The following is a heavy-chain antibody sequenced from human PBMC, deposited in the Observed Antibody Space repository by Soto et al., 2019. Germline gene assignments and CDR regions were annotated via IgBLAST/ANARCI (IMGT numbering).Heavy chain of an antibody. CDR1: GDSVSSNSAA. Sequence: QVQLQQSGPGLVKPSQTLSLTCAISGDSVSSNSAAWNWIRQSPSRGLEWLGRTYYRSKWYNDYAVSVKSRITINPDPSKNQFSLQLNSVTPEDTAVYYCAESVEMATPRDYYYCYGMDVWGQGTTVTVSS. J-gene: IGHJ6*02. CDR2: TYYRSKWYN. V-gene: IGHV6-1*01. D-gene: IGHD5-12*01. CDR3: AESVEMATPRDYYYCYGMDV.